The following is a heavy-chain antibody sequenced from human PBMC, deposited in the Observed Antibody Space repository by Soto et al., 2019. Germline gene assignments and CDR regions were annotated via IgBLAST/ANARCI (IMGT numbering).Heavy chain of an antibody. D-gene: IGHD1-7*01. CDR2: IYATGTT. CDR3: ARGGWNYIPIDY. Sequence: SETLSLTCTVSGASISGFYWSWIRKSAGKGLEWIGRIYATGTTDYNPSLKSRVMMSVDTSKKQFSLKLRSVTAADTAVYYCARGGWNYIPIDYWGQGTLVTVSS. J-gene: IGHJ4*02. V-gene: IGHV4-4*07. CDR1: GASISGFY.